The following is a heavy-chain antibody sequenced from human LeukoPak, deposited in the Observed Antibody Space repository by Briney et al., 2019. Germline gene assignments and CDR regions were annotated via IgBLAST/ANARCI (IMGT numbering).Heavy chain of an antibody. CDR2: IYSGGST. CDR3: ASGARLTTALYYFDY. Sequence: GGSLRLSCAASGFTVSSNYMSWVRQAPGKGLEWVSVIYSGGSTYYADSVKGRFTISRDNSKNTLYLQMNSLRAEDTAVYYCASGARLTTALYYFDYWGQGTLVTVSS. D-gene: IGHD4-11*01. V-gene: IGHV3-53*01. CDR1: GFTVSSNY. J-gene: IGHJ4*02.